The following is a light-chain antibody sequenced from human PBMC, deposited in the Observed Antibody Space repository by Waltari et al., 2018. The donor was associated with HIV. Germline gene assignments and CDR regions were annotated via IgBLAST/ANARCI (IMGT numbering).Light chain of an antibody. CDR1: QSISNW. CDR2: KAS. CDR3: QQYNNYWT. Sequence: DIQMTQSPSTLSAPVGDRVTITCRASQSISNWLAWYQQKPGKAPKLLIYKASSLESGVPSRFSGSGSGTEFTLTISSLQPDDFATYYCQQYNNYWTFGQGTKVEIK. J-gene: IGKJ1*01. V-gene: IGKV1-5*03.